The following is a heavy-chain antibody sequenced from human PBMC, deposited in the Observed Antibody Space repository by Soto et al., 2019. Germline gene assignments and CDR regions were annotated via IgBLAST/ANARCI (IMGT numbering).Heavy chain of an antibody. D-gene: IGHD6-19*01. CDR1: GFTFSSHA. Sequence: PGGSLRLSCSASGFTFSSHAMHWVRQAPGQGLEYLSAISRKGDNTYYADSVKGRFTFSRDNSKNTLYLQMTSLRTEDTGVYYCVKVIYDSGWYGFYFAYWGQGTLVTVSS. CDR2: ISRKGDNT. V-gene: IGHV3-64D*06. CDR3: VKVIYDSGWYGFYFAY. J-gene: IGHJ4*02.